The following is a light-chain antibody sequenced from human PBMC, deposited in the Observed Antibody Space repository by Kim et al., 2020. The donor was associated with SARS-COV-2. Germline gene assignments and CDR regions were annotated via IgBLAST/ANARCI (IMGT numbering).Light chain of an antibody. J-gene: IGLJ3*02. CDR1: NNDVGGYNY. CDR2: DDS. V-gene: IGLV2-14*04. CDR3: SSYTSNNTWV. Sequence: GQCSTSTCCGTNNDVGGYNYVSLYQQHPGQAPKVMIYDDSKRPSGVSNRFSGSKSGNTASLTISRLQAEDEVDYYCSSYTSNNTWVFGGGTQLTVL.